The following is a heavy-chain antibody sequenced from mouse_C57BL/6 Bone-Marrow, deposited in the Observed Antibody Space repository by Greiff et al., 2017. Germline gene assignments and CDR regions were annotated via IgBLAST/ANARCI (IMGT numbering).Heavy chain of an antibody. J-gene: IGHJ3*01. Sequence: GGGLVQPKGSLKLSCAASGFSFNTYAMNWVRQAPGKGLEWVARIRSKSNNYATYYADSVKDRFTISRDDSESMLYLQMNNLKTEDTAMYYCVRQSSSGQGGWFAYWGQGTLVTVSA. D-gene: IGHD3-2*02. V-gene: IGHV10-1*01. CDR3: VRQSSSGQGGWFAY. CDR2: IRSKSNNYAT. CDR1: GFSFNTYA.